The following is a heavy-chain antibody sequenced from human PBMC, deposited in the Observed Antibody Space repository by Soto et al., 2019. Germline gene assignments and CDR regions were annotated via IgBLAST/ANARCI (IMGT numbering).Heavy chain of an antibody. V-gene: IGHV4-31*03. CDR1: GGSLSSSSYY. J-gene: IGHJ4*02. CDR3: ARVSYGSGSYYDPYYFDY. CDR2: IYYSGST. D-gene: IGHD3-10*01. Sequence: SETLSLTCTVSGGSLSSSSYYWSWIRQHPGKGLEWIGYIYYSGSTYYNPSLKSRVTISVDTSKNQFSLKLSSVTAADTAVYYCARVSYGSGSYYDPYYFDYWGQGTLVTVSS.